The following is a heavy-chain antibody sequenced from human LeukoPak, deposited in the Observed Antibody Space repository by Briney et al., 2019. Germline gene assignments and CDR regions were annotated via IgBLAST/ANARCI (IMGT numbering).Heavy chain of an antibody. J-gene: IGHJ6*03. CDR2: INPNSGGT. Sequence: GASVKVSCKASGYTFTGYYMHWVRQAPGQGLEWMGWINPNSGGTNYAQKFQGRVTMTRDTSISTACMELSRLRSDDTAVYYCARDRSYRNSGSYLNYYYYYMDVWGKGTTVTVSS. CDR3: ARDRSYRNSGSYLNYYYYYMDV. CDR1: GYTFTGYY. D-gene: IGHD1-26*01. V-gene: IGHV1-2*02.